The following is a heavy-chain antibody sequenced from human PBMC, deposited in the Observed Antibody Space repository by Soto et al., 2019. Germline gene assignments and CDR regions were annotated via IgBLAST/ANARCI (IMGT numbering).Heavy chain of an antibody. CDR1: GGSFSGYY. CDR3: GRGPAYGWGSSYFDY. Sequence: SETLSLTCAVYGGSFSGYYWSWIRQPPGKGLEWIGEINHSGSTNYNPSLKSRVTISVDTSKNQFSLKLSSVTAADTAVYYWGRGPAYGWGSSYFDYWGQGNLVTVSS. CDR2: INHSGST. D-gene: IGHD3-10*01. J-gene: IGHJ4*02. V-gene: IGHV4-34*01.